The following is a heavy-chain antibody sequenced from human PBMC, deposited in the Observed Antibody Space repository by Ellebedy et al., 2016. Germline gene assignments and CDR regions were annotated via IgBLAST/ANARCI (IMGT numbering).Heavy chain of an antibody. Sequence: SETLSLXXAVYGGSFSGYYWSWIRQPPGKGLEWIGEINHSGSTNYNPSLKSRVTISVDTSKNQFSLKLSSVTAADTAVYYCASSGSYYYFDYWGQGTLVTVSS. D-gene: IGHD1-26*01. J-gene: IGHJ4*02. CDR1: GGSFSGYY. CDR3: ASSGSYYYFDY. V-gene: IGHV4-34*01. CDR2: INHSGST.